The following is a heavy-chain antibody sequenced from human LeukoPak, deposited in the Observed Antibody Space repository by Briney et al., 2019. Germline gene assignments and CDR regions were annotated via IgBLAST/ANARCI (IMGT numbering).Heavy chain of an antibody. V-gene: IGHV3-21*01. D-gene: IGHD6-19*01. CDR2: ISSSSSSYI. CDR1: GFIFSSYS. CDR3: ARDQQQWLVGASFDY. J-gene: IGHJ4*02. Sequence: GGSLRLSCAASGFIFSSYSMNWVRQAPGKGLEWVSSISSSSSSYIYFADSVKGRFSISRDNAKNSLYLQMNSLRAEDTALYYCARDQQQWLVGASFDYWGQGTLVTVSS.